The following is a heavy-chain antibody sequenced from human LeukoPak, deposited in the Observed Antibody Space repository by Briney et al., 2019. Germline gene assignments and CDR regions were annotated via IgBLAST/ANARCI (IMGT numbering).Heavy chain of an antibody. Sequence: SETLSLTCTVSGDSISSGSYYWSWIRQPPGKGLEWIGYIYYSRSTNHNPSLKSRVTISVDTSKNQFSLKLSSVTAADTAVYYCARSITMVRGVSTNWFDPWGQGTLVTVSS. J-gene: IGHJ5*02. D-gene: IGHD3-10*01. CDR2: IYYSRST. CDR1: GDSISSGSYY. CDR3: ARSITMVRGVSTNWFDP. V-gene: IGHV4-61*01.